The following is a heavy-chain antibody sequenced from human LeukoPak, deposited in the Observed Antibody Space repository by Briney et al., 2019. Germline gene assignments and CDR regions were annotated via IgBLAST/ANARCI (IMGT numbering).Heavy chain of an antibody. CDR2: IIPILGIA. V-gene: IGHV1-69*04. CDR1: GGTSSSYA. D-gene: IGHD2-15*01. CDR3: ARTAVVAASPRFDY. Sequence: SVKVSCKASGGTSSSYAISWVRQAPGQGLEWMGRIIPILGIANYAQKFQGRVTITADKSTSTAYMELSSLRSEDTAVYYCARTAVVAASPRFDYWGQGTLVTVSS. J-gene: IGHJ4*02.